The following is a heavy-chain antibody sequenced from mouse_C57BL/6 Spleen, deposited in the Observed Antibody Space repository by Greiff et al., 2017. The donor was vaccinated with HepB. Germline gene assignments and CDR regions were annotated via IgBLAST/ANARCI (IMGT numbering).Heavy chain of an antibody. CDR1: GYTFTSYT. CDR3: ARGEPHYYAMDY. J-gene: IGHJ4*01. V-gene: IGHV1-4*01. CDR2: INPSSGYT. Sequence: VQLQQSGAELARPGASVKMSCKASGYTFTSYTMHWVKQRPGQGLEWIGYINPSSGYTKYNQKFKDKATLTADKSSSTAYMQLSSLTSEDSAVYYCARGEPHYYAMDYWGQGTSVTVSS.